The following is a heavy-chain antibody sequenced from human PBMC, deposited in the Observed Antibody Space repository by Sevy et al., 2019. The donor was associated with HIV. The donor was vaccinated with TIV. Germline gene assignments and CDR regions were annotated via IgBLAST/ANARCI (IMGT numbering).Heavy chain of an antibody. Sequence: SETLSLTCTVSGGSTSSRTYYWGWIRQPPGKGLEGIGSIFYSGSTYYNPSLRIRVTISIDTSKNQFSLKLSSVTAADTAVYYCTRRPSSAGAGEGFDIWGQGTMVTVSS. CDR1: GGSTSSRTYY. J-gene: IGHJ3*02. CDR3: TRRPSSAGAGEGFDI. CDR2: IFYSGST. V-gene: IGHV4-39*01. D-gene: IGHD6-13*01.